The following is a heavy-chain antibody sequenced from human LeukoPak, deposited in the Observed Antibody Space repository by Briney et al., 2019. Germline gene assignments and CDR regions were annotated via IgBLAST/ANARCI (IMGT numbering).Heavy chain of an antibody. CDR2: SYTSGST. V-gene: IGHV4-61*02. D-gene: IGHD3-10*01. J-gene: IGHJ5*02. Sequence: SQTLSLTCTVSGGSISSGSYYWSWIRQPAGKGLEWIGRSYTSGSTNYNPSLKSRVTISVETSKNQFSLKLKSVTAADTAVYYCARGGYYGSGNDFRFDPWGQGTLVTVSS. CDR3: ARGGYYGSGNDFRFDP. CDR1: GGSISSGSYY.